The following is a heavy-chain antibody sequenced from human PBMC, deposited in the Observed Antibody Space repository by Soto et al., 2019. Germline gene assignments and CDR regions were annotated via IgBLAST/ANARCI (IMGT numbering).Heavy chain of an antibody. CDR2: VYYSGSA. J-gene: IGHJ4*02. Sequence: SETLSLTCNVSGGSIRSYYWNWIRQPPGKTLEWIGDVYYSGSANYNPSLKSRVTISVDMSRNQFSLKLNSVTAADTAVYYCARGSMVRGPAPFDYWGQGTLVTVSS. CDR3: ARGSMVRGPAPFDY. D-gene: IGHD3-10*01. V-gene: IGHV4-59*01. CDR1: GGSIRSYY.